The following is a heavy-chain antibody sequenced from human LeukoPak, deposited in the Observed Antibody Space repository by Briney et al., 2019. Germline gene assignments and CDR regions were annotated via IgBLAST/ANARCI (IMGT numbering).Heavy chain of an antibody. V-gene: IGHV4-39*01. CDR1: GGSISSSSYY. CDR2: IYYSGST. CDR3: ARQDCSGGSCYGDY. D-gene: IGHD2-15*01. Sequence: KPSETLSLTRTVSGGSISSSSYYWGWIRQPPGKGLEWIGSIYYSGSTYYNPSLKSRVTISVDTSKNQFSLKLSSVTAADTAVYYCARQDCSGGSCYGDYWGQGTLVTVSS. J-gene: IGHJ4*02.